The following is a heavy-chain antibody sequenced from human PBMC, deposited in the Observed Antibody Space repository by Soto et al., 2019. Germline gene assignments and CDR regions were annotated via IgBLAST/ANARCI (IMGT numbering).Heavy chain of an antibody. CDR2: IIPIFGTT. V-gene: IGHV1-69*13. CDR3: ARPDIKQLWTPFDY. Sequence: ASVKVSCKASGGTFSSYAISWVRQAPGQGLEWMGGIIPIFGTTNYAQKFQGRVTITADESTSTAYMELSSLRSEDTAVYYCARPDIKQLWTPFDYWGQGTLVTVSS. J-gene: IGHJ4*02. D-gene: IGHD5-18*01. CDR1: GGTFSSYA.